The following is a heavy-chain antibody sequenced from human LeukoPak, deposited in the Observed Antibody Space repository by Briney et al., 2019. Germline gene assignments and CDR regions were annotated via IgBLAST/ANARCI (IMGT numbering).Heavy chain of an antibody. Sequence: GRSLRLSXAASGFTFSSYGMHWVRQAPGKGLEWVAVIWYDGSNKYYADSVKGRFTISRDNSKNTLYLQMNSLRAEDTAVYYCAKDLSSGLEFDYWGQGTLVTVSS. J-gene: IGHJ4*02. V-gene: IGHV3-33*06. CDR3: AKDLSSGLEFDY. D-gene: IGHD3-22*01. CDR1: GFTFSSYG. CDR2: IWYDGSNK.